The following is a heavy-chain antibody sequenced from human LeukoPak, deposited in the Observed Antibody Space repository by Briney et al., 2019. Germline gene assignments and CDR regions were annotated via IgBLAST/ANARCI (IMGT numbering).Heavy chain of an antibody. V-gene: IGHV1-18*01. J-gene: IGHJ4*02. Sequence: GASVKVSCKASGYTFTSYGISWVRQAPGQGLEWMGWISAYNGNTNYAQKLQGRVTMTTDTSTSTAYMELRSLRSDDTAVYYCAREAPRDYDFWSGYPWPFDYWGQGTLVTVSS. CDR1: GYTFTSYG. D-gene: IGHD3-3*01. CDR3: AREAPRDYDFWSGYPWPFDY. CDR2: ISAYNGNT.